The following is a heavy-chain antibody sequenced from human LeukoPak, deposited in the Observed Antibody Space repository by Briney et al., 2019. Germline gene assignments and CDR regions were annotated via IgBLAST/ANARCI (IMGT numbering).Heavy chain of an antibody. CDR2: IYHSGST. V-gene: IGHV4-38-2*02. CDR1: GYSISSGYY. Sequence: SETLSLTCTVSGYSISSGYYWGWIRQPPGKGLEWIGSIYHSGSTYYNPSLKSRVTISVDTSKNQFSLKLSSVTAADTAVYYCAEYCSSTGCYYYWGQGTLVTVSS. J-gene: IGHJ4*02. CDR3: AEYCSSTGCYYY. D-gene: IGHD2-2*01.